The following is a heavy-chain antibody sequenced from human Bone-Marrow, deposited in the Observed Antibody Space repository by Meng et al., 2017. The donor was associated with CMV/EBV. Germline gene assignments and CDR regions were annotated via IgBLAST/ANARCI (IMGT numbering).Heavy chain of an antibody. CDR1: GYSISSGYY. D-gene: IGHD2-2*01. V-gene: IGHV4-38-2*02. CDR3: ARVVPAATNFDY. CDR2: IYHSGST. J-gene: IGHJ4*02. Sequence: SEPLSLTCTVSGYSISSGYYWGWIRQPPGKGLEWIGSIYHSGSTYYNPSLKSRVTISVDTSKNQFSLKLSSVTAADTAVYYCARVVPAATNFDYWGQGTLVTVSS.